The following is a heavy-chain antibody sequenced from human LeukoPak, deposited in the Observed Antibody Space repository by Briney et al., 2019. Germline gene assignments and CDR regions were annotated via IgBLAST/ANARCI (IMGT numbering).Heavy chain of an antibody. J-gene: IGHJ6*02. Sequence: SETLSLTCAVYGGPFSGHYWRWIRQPPGKGLEWIGSIYYSGRTFYNPSLKSRVTISVDTSKRQFSLNLNSVTAADTAVYYCARDRVDSSSYYPSYYYYGMDVWGQGTTVTVSS. CDR1: GGPFSGHY. D-gene: IGHD3-22*01. V-gene: IGHV4-34*11. CDR3: ARDRVDSSSYYPSYYYYGMDV. CDR2: IYYSGRT.